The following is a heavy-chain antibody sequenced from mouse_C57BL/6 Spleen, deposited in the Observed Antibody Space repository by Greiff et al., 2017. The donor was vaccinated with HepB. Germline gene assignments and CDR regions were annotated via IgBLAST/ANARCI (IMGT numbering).Heavy chain of an antibody. CDR3: ARVSSGYIYAMDY. CDR2: INYDGSST. Sequence: DVHLVESEGGLVQPGSSMKLSCTASGFTFSDYYMAWVRQVPEKGLEWVANINYDGSSTYYLDSLKSRFIISRDNAKNILYLQMSSLKSEDTATYYCARVSSGYIYAMDYWGQGTSVTVSS. CDR1: GFTFSDYY. V-gene: IGHV5-16*01. D-gene: IGHD3-2*02. J-gene: IGHJ4*01.